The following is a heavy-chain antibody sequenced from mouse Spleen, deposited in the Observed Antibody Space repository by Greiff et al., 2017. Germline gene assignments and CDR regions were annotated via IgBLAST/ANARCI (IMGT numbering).Heavy chain of an antibody. V-gene: IGHV3-2*02. Sequence: EVKLLESGPGLVKPSQSLSLTCTVTGYSITSDYAWNWIRQFPGNKLEWMGYISYSGSTSYNPSLKSRISITRDTSKNQFFLQLNSVTTEDTATYYCARRGYSPWFAYWGQGTLVTVSA. CDR1: GYSITSDYA. J-gene: IGHJ3*01. CDR2: ISYSGST. D-gene: IGHD2-12*01. CDR3: ARRGYSPWFAY.